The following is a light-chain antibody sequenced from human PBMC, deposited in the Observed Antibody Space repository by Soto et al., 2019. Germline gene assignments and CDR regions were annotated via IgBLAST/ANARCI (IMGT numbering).Light chain of an antibody. CDR2: GAS. CDR3: HQYGSSPRT. CDR1: QSVGSNY. V-gene: IGKV3-20*01. J-gene: IGKJ2*01. Sequence: EIVLTQSPGTLSLSPGERATLSCRASQSVGSNYLAWYQQKPGQAPRLLIYGASSRATGIPDRFSGSGSGTDFTLTISRLEPEDFAVYYCHQYGSSPRTFGQGTKLEIK.